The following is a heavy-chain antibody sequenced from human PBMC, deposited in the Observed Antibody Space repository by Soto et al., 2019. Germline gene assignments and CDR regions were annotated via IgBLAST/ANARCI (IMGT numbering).Heavy chain of an antibody. J-gene: IGHJ4*02. V-gene: IGHV5-51*01. CDR1: GYSFTTYW. Sequence: PGESLKISCKASGYSFTTYWIGWVRQMPGKGLEWMGIIYPGDSDTRYSPSFKGQVTISADKSISTAYLQWSSLKASDSAMFYCARKDIAGNSVDFWGQGTLVTVSS. CDR3: ARKDIAGNSVDF. D-gene: IGHD6-13*01. CDR2: IYPGDSDT.